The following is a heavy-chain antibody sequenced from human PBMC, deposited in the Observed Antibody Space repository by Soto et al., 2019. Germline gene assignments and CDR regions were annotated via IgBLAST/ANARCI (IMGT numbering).Heavy chain of an antibody. Sequence: EVQLLESGGGLVQPGGSLRLSCAASGFTFSSYAMRWVRQAPGKGLEWVSAISGSGGSTYYADSVKGRFTISRDNSKNTLYLRTTSLSAEATAGYYCARRGSGGDYDYWGQGTLVTVSS. CDR3: ARRGSGGDYDY. CDR2: ISGSGGST. D-gene: IGHD1-26*01. J-gene: IGHJ4*02. CDR1: GFTFSSYA. V-gene: IGHV3-23*01.